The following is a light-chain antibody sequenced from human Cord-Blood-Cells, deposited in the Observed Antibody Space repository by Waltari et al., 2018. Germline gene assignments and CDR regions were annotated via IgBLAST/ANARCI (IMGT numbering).Light chain of an antibody. CDR3: CSYAGSSTFV. CDR1: SSDVGSYNL. CDR2: EGS. V-gene: IGLV2-23*03. Sequence: QSALTQPASVSGSPGQSITISCTGTSSDVGSYNLVSWYQQHPGKAPKLMIYEGSKRPSGVSNRSSGSKSGNTASLTISGLQAEDEADYYCCSYAGSSTFVFGGGTKLTVL. J-gene: IGLJ3*02.